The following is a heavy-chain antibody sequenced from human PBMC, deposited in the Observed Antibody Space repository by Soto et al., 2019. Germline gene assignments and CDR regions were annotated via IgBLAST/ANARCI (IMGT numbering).Heavy chain of an antibody. D-gene: IGHD3-3*01. V-gene: IGHV4-39*01. Sequence: QLQLQESGPGLVKPSETLSLTCTVSGASIDRSNYYWDWIRQPPGKGLEWIGTTYYNGNAYYNPSLKSRVTMSVDTSMNQFSLKLISVTAADTAVYYCARHFVAVVIIGWGYWGQGTLVTVSS. CDR2: TYYNGNA. CDR1: GASIDRSNYY. CDR3: ARHFVAVVIIGWGY. J-gene: IGHJ4*02.